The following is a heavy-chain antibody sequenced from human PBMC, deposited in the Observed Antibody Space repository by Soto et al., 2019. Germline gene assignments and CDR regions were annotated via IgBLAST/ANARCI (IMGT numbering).Heavy chain of an antibody. CDR1: GGTFSSYA. V-gene: IGHV1-69*12. Sequence: QVQLVQSGAEVKKPGSSVKVSCKASGGTFSSYAISWVRQAPGQGLEWMGGIIPIFGTANYAQKFQGRVTITAAESTSTAYKKLSSLRAEATALYDCAREQYPPPPIVLVPAAGAVGYYGMDVWGQGSTDTVAS. CDR2: IIPIFGTA. D-gene: IGHD2-2*01. CDR3: AREQYPPPPIVLVPAAGAVGYYGMDV. J-gene: IGHJ6*02.